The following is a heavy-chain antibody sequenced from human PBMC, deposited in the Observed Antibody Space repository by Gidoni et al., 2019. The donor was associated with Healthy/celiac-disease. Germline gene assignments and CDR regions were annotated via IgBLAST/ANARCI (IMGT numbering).Heavy chain of an antibody. D-gene: IGHD6-13*01. CDR2: ISSSSSTI. CDR3: ARDRLGYSSSWYRSGWYFDL. J-gene: IGHJ2*01. CDR1: GFTFSSYS. V-gene: IGHV3-48*01. Sequence: EVQLVESGGGLVQPGGSLRLSCAASGFTFSSYSMNWVRQAPGKGLGWVSYISSSSSTIYYADSVKGRFTISRDNAKNSLYLQMNSLRAEDTAVYYCARDRLGYSSSWYRSGWYFDLWGRGTLVTVSS.